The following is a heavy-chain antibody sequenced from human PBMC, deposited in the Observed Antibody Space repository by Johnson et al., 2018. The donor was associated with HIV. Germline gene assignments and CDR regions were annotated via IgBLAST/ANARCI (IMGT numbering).Heavy chain of an antibody. V-gene: IGHV3-15*01. D-gene: IGHD6-13*01. CDR3: ARRRSYSSSWEPPDDAFDI. Sequence: VQLVESGGGVVQPGRSLRLSCAASGFTFSSYGMHWVRQAPGKGLEWVGRIKSKTHGETTDYAAPVKGRFSISRDDSNNTLYLQMNSLKSEDTAVYYCARRRSYSSSWEPPDDAFDIWGQGTMVTVSS. CDR2: IKSKTHGETT. CDR1: GFTFSSYG. J-gene: IGHJ3*02.